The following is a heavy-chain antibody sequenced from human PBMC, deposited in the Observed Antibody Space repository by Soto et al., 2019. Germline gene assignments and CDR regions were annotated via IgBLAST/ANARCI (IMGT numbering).Heavy chain of an antibody. CDR2: ISGSRTTT. CDR3: EKVNNRVCSVGKMSFLAQDH. CDR1: GFTISSYA. V-gene: IGHV3-23*01. Sequence: GGSLRLSCTASGFTISSYAMSWVRQAPGKGLMWVSAISGSRTTTANADSVKGRFTISRDNSKNTLYLQMNSLRIDDTAIYYCEKVNNRVCSVGKMSFLAQDHRGEGTRHIGSS. D-gene: IGHD2-15*01. J-gene: IGHJ4*02.